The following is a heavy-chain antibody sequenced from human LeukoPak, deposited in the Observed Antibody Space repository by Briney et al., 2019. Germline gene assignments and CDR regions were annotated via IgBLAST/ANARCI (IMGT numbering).Heavy chain of an antibody. CDR3: ARHRVLLEARREYDAFDI. V-gene: IGHV4-4*07. Sequence: SETLSLTCTVSDDSITSYYWSWIRQPAGKGLEWIGLIYTSGNTNYNPSLKSRITMSVDTSKNHFSLKLTSVTAADTAVYYCARHRVLLEARREYDAFDIWGQGTMVTVSS. CDR2: IYTSGNT. J-gene: IGHJ3*02. D-gene: IGHD6-6*01. CDR1: DDSITSYY.